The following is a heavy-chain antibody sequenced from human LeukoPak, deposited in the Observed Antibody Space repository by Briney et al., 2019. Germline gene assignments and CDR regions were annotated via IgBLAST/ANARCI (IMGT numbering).Heavy chain of an antibody. CDR3: TSAGSGVY. J-gene: IGHJ4*02. V-gene: IGHV3-48*02. CDR1: GFTVSSSY. D-gene: IGHD6-19*01. Sequence: GGSLRLSCAASGFTVSSSYMSWVRQAPGKGLEWVSYLSSSSSTIYYADSVKGRFTISRDNAKNALYLQMNSLRDEDTAVYCCTSAGSGVYWGQGTLVTVSS. CDR2: LSSSSSTI.